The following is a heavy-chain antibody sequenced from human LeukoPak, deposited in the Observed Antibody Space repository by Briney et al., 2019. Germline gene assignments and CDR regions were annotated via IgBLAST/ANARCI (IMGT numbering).Heavy chain of an antibody. V-gene: IGHV4-59*01. CDR1: GGSISNYY. D-gene: IGHD3-9*01. J-gene: IGHJ5*02. CDR3: ARGPFYDMLTGRYLPFDP. CDR2: IYYSGST. Sequence: PSETLSLTCTVSGGSISNYYWAWIRQPPGKGLEWIGYIYYSGSTNYNPSLKSRVTISVDTSKNQFSLKLSPVTAADTAVYYCARGPFYDMLTGRYLPFDPWGQGTLVTVSS.